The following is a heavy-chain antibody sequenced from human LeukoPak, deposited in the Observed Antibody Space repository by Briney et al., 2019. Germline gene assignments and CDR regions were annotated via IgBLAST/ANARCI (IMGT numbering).Heavy chain of an antibody. J-gene: IGHJ1*01. CDR1: GGSFSGYY. Sequence: SETLSLTCAVYGGSFSGYYWSWIRQPPGKGLEWIGEINHSGSTNYNPSLKSRVTISVDTSKNQFSLKLSSVTAADTAVYYCARLPDDYGDYKYFQHWGQGTLVTVSS. D-gene: IGHD4-17*01. CDR3: ARLPDDYGDYKYFQH. CDR2: INHSGST. V-gene: IGHV4-34*01.